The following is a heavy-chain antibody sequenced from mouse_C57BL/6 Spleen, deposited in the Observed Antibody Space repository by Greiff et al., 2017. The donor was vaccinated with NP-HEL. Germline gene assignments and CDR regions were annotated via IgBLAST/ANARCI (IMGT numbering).Heavy chain of an antibody. D-gene: IGHD1-1*01. CDR1: GYTFTSYW. J-gene: IGHJ2*01. CDR3: ARKQAYYGSSLYYFDY. Sequence: QVQLQQSGAELVMPGASVKLSCKASGYTFTSYWMHWVKQRPGQGLEWIGEIDPSDSYTNYNQKFKGKSTLTVDKSSSTAYMQLSSLTSEDSAVYYCARKQAYYGSSLYYFDYWGQGTTLTVSS. V-gene: IGHV1-69*01. CDR2: IDPSDSYT.